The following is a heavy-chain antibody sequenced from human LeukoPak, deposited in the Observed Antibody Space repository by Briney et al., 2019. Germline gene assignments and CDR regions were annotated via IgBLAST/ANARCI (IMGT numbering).Heavy chain of an antibody. V-gene: IGHV3-21*01. CDR2: ISSSSSYI. CDR1: GFTFSSYS. J-gene: IGHJ4*02. D-gene: IGHD3-3*01. CDR3: ARDSGGYDFWSGYGDY. Sequence: PGGSLRLSCAASGFTFSSYSMNWVRQAPGKGLEWVSSISSSSSYIYYADSVKGRFTISRDNAKNSLYLQMNSLRAEDTAVYYCARDSGGYDFWSGYGDYWGQGTLVTVSS.